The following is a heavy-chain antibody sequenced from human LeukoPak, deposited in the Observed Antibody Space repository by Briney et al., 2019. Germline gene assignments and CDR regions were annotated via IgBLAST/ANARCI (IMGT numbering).Heavy chain of an antibody. D-gene: IGHD6-13*01. J-gene: IGHJ3*02. CDR3: AKDQAAAAGHDAFDI. V-gene: IGHV3-23*01. Sequence: PGGSLRLSCAASGFTFSSYPMSWFRQAPGKGLEGVSAISGSGGSTYYADSVKGRFTISRDNSKNTLYLQMNSLRAEDTAVYYCAKDQAAAAGHDAFDIWGQGTMVTVSS. CDR1: GFTFSSYP. CDR2: ISGSGGST.